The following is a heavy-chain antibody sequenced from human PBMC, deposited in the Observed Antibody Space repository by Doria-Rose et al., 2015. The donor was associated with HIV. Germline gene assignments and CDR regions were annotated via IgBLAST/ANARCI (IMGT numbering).Heavy chain of an antibody. D-gene: IGHD2-8*01. V-gene: IGHV4-4*02. CDR1: GGSISRSNW. J-gene: IGHJ3*02. CDR2: IYHNGST. Sequence: QVQLQESGPGLVKPSGTLSLTCAVSGGSISRSNWWSWVRQPPGKGREWIGGIYHNGSTNYNPSLKSRVTIYIDKSKNQFYLKLSSVTAADTAVYYCARIRTAMLYGHDAFDIWGQGTTVTVSS. CDR3: ARIRTAMLYGHDAFDI.